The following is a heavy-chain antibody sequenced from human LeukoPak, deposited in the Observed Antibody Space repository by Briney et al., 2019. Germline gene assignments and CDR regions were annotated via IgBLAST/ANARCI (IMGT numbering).Heavy chain of an antibody. Sequence: GGSLRLSCAASGFTFSSYSMNWVRQAPGKGLEWFSSIRSSSSYIYYADSVKGRFTISRDNAKNSLYLQMNSLRAEDTAVYYCAREYSTYFDPWGQGTLVTVSS. CDR1: GFTFSSYS. J-gene: IGHJ5*02. D-gene: IGHD6-13*01. V-gene: IGHV3-21*01. CDR3: AREYSTYFDP. CDR2: IRSSSSYI.